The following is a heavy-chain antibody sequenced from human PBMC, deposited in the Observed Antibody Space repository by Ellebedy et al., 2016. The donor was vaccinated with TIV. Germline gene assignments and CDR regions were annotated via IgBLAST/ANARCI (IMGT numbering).Heavy chain of an antibody. CDR2: INPSGGST. CDR1: GYTFTSYY. CDR3: ARDTNLIVVVVAATAEGAFDI. V-gene: IGHV1-46*01. D-gene: IGHD2-15*01. Sequence: ASVKVSXXASGYTFTSYYMHWVRQAPGQGLEWMGIINPSGGSTSYAQKFQGRVTMTRDTSTSTVYMELSSLRSEDTAVYYCARDTNLIVVVVAATAEGAFDIWGQGTMVTVSS. J-gene: IGHJ3*02.